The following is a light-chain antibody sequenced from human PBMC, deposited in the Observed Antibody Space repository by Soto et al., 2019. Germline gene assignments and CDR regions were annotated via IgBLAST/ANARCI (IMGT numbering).Light chain of an antibody. Sequence: DIQMTQSPSTLSASVGDRVTITCRASQSISSWVAWYQQKPGKAPKLLIYDASSLESGVPARFSGSGSGTEFTLPSSSLQPDDFATYFCQQYNSYALTFGGGTKVEIK. CDR1: QSISSW. CDR3: QQYNSYALT. CDR2: DAS. J-gene: IGKJ4*01. V-gene: IGKV1-5*01.